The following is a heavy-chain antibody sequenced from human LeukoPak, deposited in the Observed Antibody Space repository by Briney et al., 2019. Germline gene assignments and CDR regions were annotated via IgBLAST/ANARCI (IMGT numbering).Heavy chain of an antibody. D-gene: IGHD3-10*01. V-gene: IGHV4-34*01. CDR3: ARGRGLDTMVRGVIILGRYFDY. CDR2: INHSGST. J-gene: IGHJ4*02. CDR1: GGSFSGYY. Sequence: ASETLSLTCAVYGGSFSGYYWSWLRQPPGKGLEWLGEINHSGSTNYNPSLKSRVTISVEKSKNQFSLKLSSVTAADTAVYYCARGRGLDTMVRGVIILGRYFDYWGQGTLVTVSS.